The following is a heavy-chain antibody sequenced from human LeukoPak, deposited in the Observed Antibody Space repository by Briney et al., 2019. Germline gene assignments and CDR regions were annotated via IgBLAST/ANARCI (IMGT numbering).Heavy chain of an antibody. CDR3: AKDLLASDAFDI. CDR2: ISGSGGST. Sequence: GGSLRLSCAASGFTFSSYAMSWVRQAPGKGLEWVSAISGSGGSTYYADSVKGRFTISRDNSENTLYLQMNSLRAEDTAVYYCAKDLLASDAFDIWGQGTMVTVSS. J-gene: IGHJ3*02. V-gene: IGHV3-23*01. CDR1: GFTFSSYA.